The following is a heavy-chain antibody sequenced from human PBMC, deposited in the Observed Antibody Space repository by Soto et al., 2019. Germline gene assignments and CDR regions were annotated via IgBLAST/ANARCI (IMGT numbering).Heavy chain of an antibody. Sequence: GASLKVSYKASGYTFTYSDINWARQAPGQGLEWMGGIIPIFGTANYAQKFQGRVTITADESTSTAYMELSSLRSEDTAVYYCARAGSIVLVPAGGNWFDPWGQGTLVTVSS. CDR2: IIPIFGTA. V-gene: IGHV1-69*13. J-gene: IGHJ5*02. CDR1: GYTFTYSD. CDR3: ARAGSIVLVPAGGNWFDP. D-gene: IGHD2-2*01.